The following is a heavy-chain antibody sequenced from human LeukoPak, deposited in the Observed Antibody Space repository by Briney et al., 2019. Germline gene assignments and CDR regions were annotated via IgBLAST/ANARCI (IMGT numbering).Heavy chain of an antibody. V-gene: IGHV3-23*01. J-gene: IGHJ4*02. Sequence: PGGSLRLSCAASGFTFSSYAMSWVRQAPGKGLEWVSAISGSGGSTSYADSVKGRFTISRDNSTKTLYLQMKSLRAEDTAVYYCAKDPGGYGDYLDYWGQGTLVTVSS. D-gene: IGHD4-17*01. CDR2: ISGSGGST. CDR3: AKDPGGYGDYLDY. CDR1: GFTFSSYA.